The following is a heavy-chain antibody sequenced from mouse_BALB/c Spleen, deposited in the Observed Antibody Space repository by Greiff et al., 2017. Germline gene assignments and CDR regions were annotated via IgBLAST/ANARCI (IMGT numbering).Heavy chain of an antibody. D-gene: IGHD1-1*01. J-gene: IGHJ2*01. CDR1: GFNIKDYY. CDR2: IDPENGDT. CDR3: KGYSYGSSY. V-gene: IGHV14-4*02. Sequence: VQLKQSGAELVRSGASVKLSCTASGFNIKDYYMHWVKQRPEQGLEWIGWIDPENGDTEYAPKFQGKATMTADTSSNTAYLQLSSLTSEDTAVYYCKGYSYGSSYWGQGTTLTVSS.